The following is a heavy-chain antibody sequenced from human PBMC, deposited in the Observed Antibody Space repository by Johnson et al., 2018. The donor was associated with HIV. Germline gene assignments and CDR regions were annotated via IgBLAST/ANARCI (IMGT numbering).Heavy chain of an antibody. D-gene: IGHD2/OR15-2a*01. CDR2: ISGSGGST. J-gene: IGHJ3*02. CDR1: GFTFSNYA. Sequence: VQLVESGGGVVQPGTSLRLSCAASGFTFSNYAMGWVRQAPGKGLEWVSAISGSGGSTYYADSVKGRFTISRDNSKNTLYLQMNSLRAEDTAVYYCAKDRGTTRAFDIWGQGTMVTVSS. CDR3: AKDRGTTRAFDI. V-gene: IGHV3-23*04.